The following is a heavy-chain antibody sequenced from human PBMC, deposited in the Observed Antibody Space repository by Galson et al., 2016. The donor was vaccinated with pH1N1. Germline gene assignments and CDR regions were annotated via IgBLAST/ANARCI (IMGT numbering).Heavy chain of an antibody. CDR2: ISDSGNT. D-gene: IGHD3-10*01. Sequence: ETLSLTCTVSRGSISGHYWCWLRQSPGKGLEWIGDISDSGNTNHHPSLKSRVSISIDTSKNQTSLKLTSVTAADTAVYYCARHGSGSAFDYWGQGTLVTVSS. J-gene: IGHJ4*02. V-gene: IGHV4-59*08. CDR1: RGSISGHY. CDR3: ARHGSGSAFDY.